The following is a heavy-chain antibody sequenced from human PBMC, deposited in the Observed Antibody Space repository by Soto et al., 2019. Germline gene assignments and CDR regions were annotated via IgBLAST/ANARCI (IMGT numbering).Heavy chain of an antibody. CDR1: GYSLTSGYY. D-gene: IGHD6-19*01. Sequence: SETLSLTCAVSGYSLTSGYYCGWIRQPPGKGLEWIGSIYHSGDTYYNPSLKSRVTISVDTSKNHFSLKLTSVTAADTAVYYCAISRILVAGTIVDYWGQGTLVTAPQ. J-gene: IGHJ4*02. CDR2: IYHSGDT. V-gene: IGHV4-38-2*01. CDR3: AISRILVAGTIVDY.